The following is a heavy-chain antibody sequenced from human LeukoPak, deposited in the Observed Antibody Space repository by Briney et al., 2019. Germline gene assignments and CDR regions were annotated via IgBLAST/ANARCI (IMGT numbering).Heavy chain of an antibody. Sequence: GGSLRLSCAASGFTFNNAWMNWVRQAPGKGLEWVAVIWYDGSNKYYADSVKGRFTISRDNSKNTLYLQMNSLRAEDTAVYYCARRLTHYSETSGLPLGGWGYGMDVWGQGTTVTVSS. V-gene: IGHV3-33*08. CDR3: ARRLTHYSETSGLPLGGWGYGMDV. CDR2: IWYDGSNK. CDR1: GFTFNNAW. J-gene: IGHJ6*02. D-gene: IGHD3-22*01.